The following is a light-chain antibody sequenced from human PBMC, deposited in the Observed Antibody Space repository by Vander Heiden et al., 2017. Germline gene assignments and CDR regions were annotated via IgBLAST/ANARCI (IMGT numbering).Light chain of an antibody. CDR2: WAS. CDR1: QSVLYSSNNNNY. CDR3: QQYYSTPRT. J-gene: IGKJ1*01. Sequence: DIVMTQSPDSLAVSLGERATINCKSSQSVLYSSNNNNYLAWYQQKPGQPPKLLIYWASTRESGVPDRFSGSGSGTDFTLTISSLQAEDVAVYYCQQYYSTPRTFGQGTKVXIK. V-gene: IGKV4-1*01.